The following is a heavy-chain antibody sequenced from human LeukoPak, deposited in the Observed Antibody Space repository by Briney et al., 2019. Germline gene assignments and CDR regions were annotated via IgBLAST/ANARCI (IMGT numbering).Heavy chain of an antibody. V-gene: IGHV4-59*08. CDR1: GGSISSYY. D-gene: IGHD3-22*01. Sequence: SETLSLTCTVSGGSISSYYWSWIRQPPGKGLEWIGYIYYSGSTNYNPSLKSRVTISVDTSKNQFSLKLSSMTAADTAVYYCARLRSPSGYYVDYWGQGTLVTVSS. CDR2: IYYSGST. CDR3: ARLRSPSGYYVDY. J-gene: IGHJ4*02.